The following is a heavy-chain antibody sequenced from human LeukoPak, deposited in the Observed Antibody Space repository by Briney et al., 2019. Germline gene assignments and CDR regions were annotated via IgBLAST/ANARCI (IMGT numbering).Heavy chain of an antibody. V-gene: IGHV3-15*01. CDR2: IQSNLDGGTT. Sequence: GGSLRLSCAASGFSFTSAWMVWVRQAPGKGLEWVGRIQSNLDGGTTDFAAPVKGRFTISRDDLARTVYLEMNNLEADDTGVYYCTTDFSHFDFSSGYYSYWGQGSLVTVSS. CDR1: GFSFTSAW. CDR3: TTDFSHFDFSSGYYSY. D-gene: IGHD3-3*01. J-gene: IGHJ4*02.